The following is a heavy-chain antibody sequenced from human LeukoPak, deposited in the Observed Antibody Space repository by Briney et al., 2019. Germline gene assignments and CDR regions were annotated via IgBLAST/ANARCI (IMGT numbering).Heavy chain of an antibody. CDR3: ARVPRVWSGYPSYYYMDV. CDR1: GGSISSGSYY. D-gene: IGHD3-3*01. V-gene: IGHV4-61*02. J-gene: IGHJ6*03. Sequence: SQTLSLTCTVSGGSISSGSYYWSWIRQPAGKGLEWIGRIYTSGSTNYNPSLKSRVTISVDTSKNQFSLKLSSVTAADTAVYYCARVPRVWSGYPSYYYMDVWGKGTTVTVSS. CDR2: IYTSGST.